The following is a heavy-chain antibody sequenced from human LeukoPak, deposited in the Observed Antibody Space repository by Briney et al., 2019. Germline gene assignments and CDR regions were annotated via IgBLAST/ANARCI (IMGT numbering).Heavy chain of an antibody. J-gene: IGHJ4*02. CDR3: AKEPYYYGSGSVDY. CDR1: GFIFSSHG. D-gene: IGHD3-10*01. V-gene: IGHV3-23*01. Sequence: GGSLRLSCAASGFIFSSHGMNWVRQAPGKGLEWVSAISGSGGSTYYADSVKGRFTISRDNSKNTLYLQMNSLRAEDTAVYYCAKEPYYYGSGSVDYWGQGTLVTVSS. CDR2: ISGSGGST.